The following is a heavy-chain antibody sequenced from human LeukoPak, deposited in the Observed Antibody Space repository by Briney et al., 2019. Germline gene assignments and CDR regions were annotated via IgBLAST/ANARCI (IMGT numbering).Heavy chain of an antibody. CDR3: ARSRIQLRFDP. J-gene: IGHJ5*02. V-gene: IGHV4-59*01. CDR1: GGSISSYY. CDR2: IYYSGST. D-gene: IGHD5-18*01. Sequence: SETLSLTCTVSGGSISSYYWSCIRQPPGKGLEWIGYIYYSGSTNYNPSLKSRVTISVDTSKNQFSLKLSSVTAADTAVYYCARSRIQLRFDPWGQGTLVTVSS.